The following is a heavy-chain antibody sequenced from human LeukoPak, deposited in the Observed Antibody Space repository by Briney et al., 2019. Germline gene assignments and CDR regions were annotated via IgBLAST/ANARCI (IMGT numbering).Heavy chain of an antibody. Sequence: PGGSLRLSCAASGFAVTSNYMSWVRQAPGKGLEWVSVISGDGTTCYADSVKGRCTISRDISKNTLHLQMNSLRAEDTAVYYCARDLGGLIDYWGQGTLVTVSS. CDR3: ARDLGGLIDY. J-gene: IGHJ4*02. CDR1: GFAVTSNY. CDR2: ISGDGTT. D-gene: IGHD3-16*01. V-gene: IGHV3-66*01.